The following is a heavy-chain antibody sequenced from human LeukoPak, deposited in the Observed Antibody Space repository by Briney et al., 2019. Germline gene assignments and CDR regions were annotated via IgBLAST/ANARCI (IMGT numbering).Heavy chain of an antibody. CDR3: AREWDLPGAYYMDV. CDR1: EFTFSTYW. Sequence: GGSLRLSCAASEFTFSTYWMHWVRQAPGKGLVWVSRISREWRNTFYADSVKGRFTISRDNAKNTLYLQMNSLRGDDTAVYYCAREWDLPGAYYMDVWGKGTTVTDCS. D-gene: IGHD1-26*01. J-gene: IGHJ6*03. CDR2: ISREWRNT. V-gene: IGHV3-74*01.